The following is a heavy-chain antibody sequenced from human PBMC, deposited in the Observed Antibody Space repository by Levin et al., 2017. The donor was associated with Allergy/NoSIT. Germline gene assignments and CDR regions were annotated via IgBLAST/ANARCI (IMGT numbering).Heavy chain of an antibody. CDR2: INAGNGNT. Sequence: ASVKVSCKASGYTFTSYAMHWVRQAPGQRLEWMGWINAGNGNTKYSQKFQGRVTITRDTSASTAYMELSSLRSEDTAVYYCARGCSSTSCYYYYGMDGWGQGTTVTVSS. V-gene: IGHV1-3*01. CDR3: ARGCSSTSCYYYYGMDG. J-gene: IGHJ6*02. D-gene: IGHD2-2*01. CDR1: GYTFTSYA.